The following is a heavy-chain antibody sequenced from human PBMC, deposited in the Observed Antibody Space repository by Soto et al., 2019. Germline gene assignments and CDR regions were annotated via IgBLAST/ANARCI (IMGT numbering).Heavy chain of an antibody. D-gene: IGHD3-9*01. CDR1: GYTFTIYG. CDR3: ARDRYDILTVERRVPFDY. V-gene: IGHV1-18*01. Sequence: ASVKVSCKASGYTFTIYGISWVLQAPGQELEWMGWISAYNGNTNYAQKLQGRVTMTTDTSTSTAYMELRSLRSDDTAVYYCARDRYDILTVERRVPFDYWGKGTLVTVS. J-gene: IGHJ4*02. CDR2: ISAYNGNT.